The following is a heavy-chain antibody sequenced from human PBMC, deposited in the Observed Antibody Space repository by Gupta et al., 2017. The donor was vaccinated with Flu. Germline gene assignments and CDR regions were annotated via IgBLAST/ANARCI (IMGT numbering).Heavy chain of an antibody. CDR3: TTDSSGGITFDI. Sequence: EVQLVESGGGLVKPGGSLRLSCAASGFTFNNAWMNWVRQAPGKGLEWVGRLKSNTDGGTADYAAPVKGRFTISRDDSKNTLFLQMMSLKTEDTAVYFCTTDSSGGITFDIWGQGTMVTVSS. CDR1: GFTFNNAW. CDR2: LKSNTDGGTA. D-gene: IGHD3-16*01. V-gene: IGHV3-15*01. J-gene: IGHJ3*02.